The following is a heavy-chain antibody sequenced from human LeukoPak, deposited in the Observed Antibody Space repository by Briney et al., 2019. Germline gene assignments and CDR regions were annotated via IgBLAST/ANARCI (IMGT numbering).Heavy chain of an antibody. CDR2: VNHSGYT. D-gene: IGHD4-17*01. J-gene: IGHJ4*02. Sequence: PSETLSLTCGVSGTSFSSYYWSWIRQTPGRGLEWIGEVNHSGYTNMNPSLKNRVTISVDTSKNHFSLRMSTVTAADTAVYFCARMTTGHDYWGQGTLVTVSS. V-gene: IGHV4-34*01. CDR1: GTSFSSYY. CDR3: ARMTTGHDY.